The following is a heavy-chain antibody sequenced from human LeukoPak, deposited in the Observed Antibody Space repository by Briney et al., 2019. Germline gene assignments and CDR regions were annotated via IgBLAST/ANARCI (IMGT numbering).Heavy chain of an antibody. CDR3: ARDVCGGDCYYRPGAFDI. J-gene: IGHJ3*02. CDR1: GFTFSSYA. D-gene: IGHD2-21*01. V-gene: IGHV3-23*01. CDR2: ISGSGGST. Sequence: GGSLRLSCAASGFTFSSYAMSWVRQAPGKGLEWVSAISGSGGSTCYADSVKGRFTISRDNSKNTLYLQMNSLRAEDTAVYYCARDVCGGDCYYRPGAFDIWGQGTMVTISS.